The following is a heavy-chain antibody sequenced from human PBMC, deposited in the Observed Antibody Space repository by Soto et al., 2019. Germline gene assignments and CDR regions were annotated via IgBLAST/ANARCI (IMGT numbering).Heavy chain of an antibody. D-gene: IGHD2-21*01. CDR3: ARDPRDSPGAYYYNYYGLDV. CDR2: IWHDGSEK. V-gene: IGHV3-33*01. CDR1: GFVFSSYG. Sequence: PGGSLRLSCATSGFVFSSYGMQWVRQASGKGLEWVAAIWHDGSEKYYADLVKGRFTISRDNSKSTLYLQMNSLRAEDTAVYYCARDPRDSPGAYYYNYYGLDVWGQGTTVTVSS. J-gene: IGHJ6*02.